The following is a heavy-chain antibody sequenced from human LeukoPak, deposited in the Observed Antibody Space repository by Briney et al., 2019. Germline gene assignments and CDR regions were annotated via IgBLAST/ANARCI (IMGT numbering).Heavy chain of an antibody. CDR1: GFTFSSYA. V-gene: IGHV3-23*01. CDR3: AKDLYSYGSPANY. Sequence: PGGSLRLSCAASGFTFSSYAMSWGRQTPGKGLESVSAISGSGGSTYYADSVKGRFTISRDNSKNTLYLQMNSLRAEDTAVYYCAKDLYSYGSPANYWGQGTLVTVSS. D-gene: IGHD5-18*01. J-gene: IGHJ4*02. CDR2: ISGSGGST.